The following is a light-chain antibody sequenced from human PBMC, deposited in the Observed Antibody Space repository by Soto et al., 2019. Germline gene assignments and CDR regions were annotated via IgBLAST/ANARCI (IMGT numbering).Light chain of an antibody. CDR2: GAF. V-gene: IGKV3-20*01. CDR1: QSVSSSY. Sequence: EIVLTQSPGTLSLSPGERATLSCRASQSVSSSYLAWYQQKPGQAPRLLIYGAFNRATGIPDRFSGSGSGTDFTLTFSRLEPEDFAVYYCQQYGNLPLTFGGGTKVDIK. CDR3: QQYGNLPLT. J-gene: IGKJ4*01.